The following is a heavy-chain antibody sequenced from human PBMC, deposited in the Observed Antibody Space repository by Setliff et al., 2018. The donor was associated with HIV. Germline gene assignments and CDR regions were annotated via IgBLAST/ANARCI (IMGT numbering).Heavy chain of an antibody. CDR1: GYSFTTYW. V-gene: IGHV5-51*01. CDR3: ARVVNDFVVRGFVYYMDV. D-gene: IGHD3-10*01. J-gene: IGHJ6*03. Sequence: GESLKISCKGSGYSFTTYWIGWVRQMPGKGLEWMGIVYPGDSDTRYGPSFQGQVTISADRSISTAYLQWNSLKASDTAMYYCARVVNDFVVRGFVYYMDVWGKGTTVTVSS. CDR2: VYPGDSDT.